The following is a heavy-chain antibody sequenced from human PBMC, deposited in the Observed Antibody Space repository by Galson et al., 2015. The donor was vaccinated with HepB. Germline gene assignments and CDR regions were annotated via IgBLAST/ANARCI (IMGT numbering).Heavy chain of an antibody. J-gene: IGHJ3*02. D-gene: IGHD3/OR15-3a*01. CDR1: GFTFNTYA. CDR2: ISGSGGDT. CDR3: ASSNFWTYDAFDI. V-gene: IGHV3-23*01. Sequence: SLRLSCAASGFTFNTYAMNWVRQAPGRGLEWVSGISGSGGDTYYADSVKGRFTISRDNSKDTLSLQLNTLRAEDTAIYFCASSNFWTYDAFDIWGQGTMVTVSS.